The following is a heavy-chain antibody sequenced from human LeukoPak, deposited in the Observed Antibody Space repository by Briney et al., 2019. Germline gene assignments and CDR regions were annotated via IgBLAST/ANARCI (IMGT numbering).Heavy chain of an antibody. V-gene: IGHV4-59*01. CDR1: GGSISSYY. CDR2: IYFTGST. J-gene: IGHJ6*03. D-gene: IGHD3-3*01. CDR3: AGRNFDFWNDYYYMDV. Sequence: TSETLSLTCTVSGGSISSYYWSWIRQPPGKGLEWIGYIYFTGSTNYNPSLKSRVAISVDTSKNEFSLKLSSVTAADTAVYYCAGRNFDFWNDYYYMDVWGKGTTVTVSS.